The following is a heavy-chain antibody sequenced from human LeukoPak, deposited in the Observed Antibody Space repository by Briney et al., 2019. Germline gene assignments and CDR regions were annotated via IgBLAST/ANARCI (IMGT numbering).Heavy chain of an antibody. J-gene: IGHJ4*02. CDR2: IIPIFGTA. CDR1: GGTFSSYA. CDR3: ASGGGQDNYYDSSGYLNLDY. Sequence: SVTVSFTASGGTFSSYAISWVRQAPGQGLEWMGGIIPIFGTANYAQKFQGRVTITADESTSTAYMELSSLRSEDTAVYYCASGGGQDNYYDSSGYLNLDYWGQGTLVTVSS. V-gene: IGHV1-69*13. D-gene: IGHD3-22*01.